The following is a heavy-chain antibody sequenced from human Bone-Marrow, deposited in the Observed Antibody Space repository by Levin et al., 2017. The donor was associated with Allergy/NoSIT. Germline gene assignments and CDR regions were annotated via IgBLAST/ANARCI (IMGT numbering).Heavy chain of an antibody. CDR2: ISGSGGST. V-gene: IGHV3-23*01. J-gene: IGHJ6*03. Sequence: GGSLRLSCAASGFTFSSYAMSWVRQAPGKGLEWVSAISGSGGSTYYADSVKGRFTISRDNSKNTLYLQMNSLRAEDTAVYYCAKAVYSGWGYYYYYMDGWGKGTTVTVSS. CDR3: AKAVYSGWGYYYYYMDG. CDR1: GFTFSSYA. D-gene: IGHD5-12*01.